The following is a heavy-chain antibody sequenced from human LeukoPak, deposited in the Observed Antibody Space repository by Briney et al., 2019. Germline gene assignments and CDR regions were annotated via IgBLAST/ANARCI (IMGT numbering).Heavy chain of an antibody. CDR1: GDSVSSNSAA. CDR2: TYYRSNWNN. D-gene: IGHD3-10*01. J-gene: IGHJ4*02. Sequence: SQTLSLTCAISGDSVSSNSAAWNWIRQSPSRGLEWLGRTYYRSNWNNDYAVSVKTRIIINPDTSKNQFSLHLNSVTPEDTAVCYCARARLHHNYGSGTSFDYWGQGTLVTVSS. V-gene: IGHV6-1*01. CDR3: ARARLHHNYGSGTSFDY.